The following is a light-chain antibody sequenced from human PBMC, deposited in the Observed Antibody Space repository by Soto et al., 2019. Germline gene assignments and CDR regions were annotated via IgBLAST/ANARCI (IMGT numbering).Light chain of an antibody. J-gene: IGKJ4*01. Sequence: DIQMTQSPSTLSASVGDRDTITCRASQSITSWLAWYQQIPGRAPKVLIYKASTLASGVPSRFSGSASGTELTLTISSPQPDDFATYHCQQYHSYPLTFGGGTKVEI. CDR3: QQYHSYPLT. CDR1: QSITSW. V-gene: IGKV1-5*03. CDR2: KAS.